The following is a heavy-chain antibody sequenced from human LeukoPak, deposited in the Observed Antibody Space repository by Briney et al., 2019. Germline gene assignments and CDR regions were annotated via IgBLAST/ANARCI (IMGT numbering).Heavy chain of an antibody. V-gene: IGHV3-11*01. CDR3: AKDLGEYQLLYWGPSYYYGMDV. CDR1: EFTYG. D-gene: IGHD2-2*02. CDR2: ISSSGSTI. J-gene: IGHJ6*02. Sequence: GGSLRLSCAASEFTYGMSWIRQAPGKGLEWVSYISSSGSTIYYADSVKGRFTISRDNAKNSLYLQMNSLRAEDTAVYYCAKDLGEYQLLYWGPSYYYGMDVWGQGTTVTVSS.